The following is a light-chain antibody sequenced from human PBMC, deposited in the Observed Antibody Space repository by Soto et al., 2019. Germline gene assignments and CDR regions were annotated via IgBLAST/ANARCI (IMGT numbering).Light chain of an antibody. CDR1: SSDVGGYNN. CDR3: SSFTSSTTYV. CDR2: YVS. V-gene: IGLV2-14*01. Sequence: QSALTQPASVSGSPGQAITISCTGTSSDVGGYNNVCWYQQHPGKAPKLIIYYVSNRPSGVGNRFSGSKSGNTASLTISGHQAEDEDDYYCSSFTSSTTYVFGTGTKVTVL. J-gene: IGLJ1*01.